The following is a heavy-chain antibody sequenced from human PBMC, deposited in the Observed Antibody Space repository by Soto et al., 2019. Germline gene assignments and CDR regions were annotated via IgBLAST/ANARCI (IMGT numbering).Heavy chain of an antibody. CDR1: GYTFTGYY. Sequence: ASVKVSCKASGYTFTGYYMHWVRQAPGQGLEWMGWINPNSGGTNYAQKFQGWVTMTRDTSISTAYMELSRLRSDDTAVYYCARARGGSGWYGPSYYYYYMDVWGKGTTVTVSS. J-gene: IGHJ6*03. V-gene: IGHV1-2*04. CDR2: INPNSGGT. CDR3: ARARGGSGWYGPSYYYYYMDV. D-gene: IGHD6-19*01.